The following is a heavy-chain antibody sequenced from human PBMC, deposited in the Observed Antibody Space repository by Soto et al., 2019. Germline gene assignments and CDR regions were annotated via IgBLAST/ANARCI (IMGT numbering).Heavy chain of an antibody. CDR1: GFIFISYG. D-gene: IGHD3-3*01. V-gene: IGHV3-30*18. CDR2: ISYDGSNK. Sequence: PGGSLILSCAASGFIFISYGMHWVRQAPGKGLEWVAVISYDGSNKYYADSVKGRFTISRDNSKNTLYLQMNSLRAEDTAVYYCAKCITIFGVVRYYYYGKDVWGQGTTVTVSS. J-gene: IGHJ6*02. CDR3: AKCITIFGVVRYYYYGKDV.